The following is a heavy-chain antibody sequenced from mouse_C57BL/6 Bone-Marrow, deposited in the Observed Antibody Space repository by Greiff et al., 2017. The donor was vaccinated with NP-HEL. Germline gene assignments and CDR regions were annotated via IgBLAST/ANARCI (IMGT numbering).Heavy chain of an antibody. CDR2: ISSGGSYT. CDR1: GFTFSSYG. D-gene: IGHD1-1*01. J-gene: IGHJ1*03. CDR3: ARHKVHITTVVSWYFDV. V-gene: IGHV5-6*01. Sequence: EVKLVESGGDLVKPGGSLKLSCAASGFTFSSYGMSWVRQTPDKRLEWVATISSGGSYTYYPDSVKGRFTISRDNAKNTLYLQMSSLKSEDTAMYYCARHKVHITTVVSWYFDVWGTGTTVTVSA.